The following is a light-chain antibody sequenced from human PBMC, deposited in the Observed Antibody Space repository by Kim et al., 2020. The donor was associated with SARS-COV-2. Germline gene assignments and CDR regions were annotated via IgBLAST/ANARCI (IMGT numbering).Light chain of an antibody. CDR3: QQYGSSPRT. Sequence: SPGERATLSCRASQSVRSTSLGWYQQKPGQAPRLLIYGASSRATGIPDRFSGSRSGTDFTLTISRLEPEDFAVYYCQQYGSSPRTFGQGTKVDIK. CDR1: QSVRSTS. J-gene: IGKJ1*01. V-gene: IGKV3-20*01. CDR2: GAS.